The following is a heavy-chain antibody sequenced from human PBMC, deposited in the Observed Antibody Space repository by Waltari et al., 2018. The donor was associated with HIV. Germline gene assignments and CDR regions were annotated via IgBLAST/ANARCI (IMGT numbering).Heavy chain of an antibody. J-gene: IGHJ4*02. Sequence: EVQLVESGGGLVQPGRTLGLLCTPSGFTIGDYATGWFREAPGKGLGWIGFIRSKVSGGTTEYAASVKGRFTISRDDSNSIVFLQMDSLKTEDTAMYYCSRDNPQWDYWGQGTLVTVSS. CDR1: GFTIGDYA. V-gene: IGHV3-49*03. CDR3: SRDNPQWDY. D-gene: IGHD2-8*01. CDR2: IRSKVSGGTT.